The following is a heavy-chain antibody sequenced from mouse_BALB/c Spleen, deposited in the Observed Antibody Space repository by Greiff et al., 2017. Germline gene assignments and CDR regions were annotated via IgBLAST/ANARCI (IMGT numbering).Heavy chain of an antibody. Sequence: QVQLKESGAELAKPGASVKMSCKASGYTFTSYWMHWVKQRPGQGLEWIGYINPSTGYTEYNQKFKDKATLTADKSSSTAYMQLSSLTSEDSAVYYCARYPVEGFAYWGQGTLVTVSA. V-gene: IGHV1-7*01. CDR3: ARYPVEGFAY. CDR2: INPSTGYT. CDR1: GYTFTSYW. J-gene: IGHJ3*01.